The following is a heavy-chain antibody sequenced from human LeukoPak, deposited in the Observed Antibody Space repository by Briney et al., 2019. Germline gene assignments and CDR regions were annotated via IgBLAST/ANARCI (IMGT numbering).Heavy chain of an antibody. CDR1: GFTLSDYY. Sequence: GGSLRLSCAASGFTLSDYYTSWIRQAPGKGLEWVSYISNIGSYTNYADSVQGRFTISRDNAKNSLYLQMNSLRAEDTAVYYCVRRRDYGYFDYWGQGTLVTVSS. J-gene: IGHJ4*02. D-gene: IGHD4-17*01. CDR2: ISNIGSYT. V-gene: IGHV3-11*03. CDR3: VRRRDYGYFDY.